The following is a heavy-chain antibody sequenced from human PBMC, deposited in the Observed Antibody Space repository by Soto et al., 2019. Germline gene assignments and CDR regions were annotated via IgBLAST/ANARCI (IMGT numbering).Heavy chain of an antibody. CDR1: GGSISSYY. CDR2: IYYSGST. D-gene: IGHD4-17*01. V-gene: IGHV4-59*01. J-gene: IGHJ5*02. Sequence: SETLCLTCTVAGGSISSYYWSWIRQPPGKGLEWIGYIYYSGSTNYNPSLKSRVTISVDTSKNQFSLKLSSVTAADAAVYYCARERLRRGGWFDPWGQGTLVTVSS. CDR3: ARERLRRGGWFDP.